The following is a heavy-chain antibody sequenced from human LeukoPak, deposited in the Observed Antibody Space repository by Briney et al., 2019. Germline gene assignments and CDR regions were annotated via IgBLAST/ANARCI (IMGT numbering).Heavy chain of an antibody. CDR1: GYTSTRPD. J-gene: IGHJ3*02. D-gene: IGHD2-21*01. CDR3: ARYTIANGFDM. V-gene: IGHV1-8*01. Sequence: GASVKVSCKAAGYTSTRPDIDWVRQATGKGLEWLGWMNPSEQTGYAQNFQGRLTFTRDISRNTAYMELSSLTPDDTAVYFCARYTIANGFDMWGQGTMVTVSS. CDR2: MNPSEQT.